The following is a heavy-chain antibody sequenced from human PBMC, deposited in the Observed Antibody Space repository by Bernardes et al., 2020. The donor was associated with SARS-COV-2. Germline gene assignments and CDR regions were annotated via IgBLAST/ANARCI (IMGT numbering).Heavy chain of an antibody. Sequence: SETLSLTCIVSGGSDSYGSYYWSWIRQAPGRGLEWIGYMYFSGGTKYNPSLKSRVTISVDTSKNQFSLKLNSATDADTAMYYCARGPPWGYYWDFRLDPWGPGTLVTVSS. J-gene: IGHJ5*02. CDR3: ARGPPWGYYWDFRLDP. CDR2: MYFSGGT. D-gene: IGHD3-16*01. V-gene: IGHV4-61*01. CDR1: GGSDSYGSYY.